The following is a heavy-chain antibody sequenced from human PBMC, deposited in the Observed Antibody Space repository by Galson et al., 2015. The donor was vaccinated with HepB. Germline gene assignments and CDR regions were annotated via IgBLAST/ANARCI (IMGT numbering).Heavy chain of an antibody. CDR3: ARATLGWFDL. V-gene: IGHV3-11*01. D-gene: IGHD2/OR15-2a*01. CDR1: GSTFSDYY. CDR2: ISSSGSTPI. Sequence: SLRLSCAASGSTFSDYYMTWIRQAPGKGLEWVSYISSSGSTPISYADSVKGRFTISRDNAKNSLYLQMNSLRAEDTAVYYCARATLGWFDLWGQGALVTVSS. J-gene: IGHJ5*02.